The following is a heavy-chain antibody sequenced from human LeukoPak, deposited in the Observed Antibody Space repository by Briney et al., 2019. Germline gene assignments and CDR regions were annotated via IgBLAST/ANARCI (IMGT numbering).Heavy chain of an antibody. D-gene: IGHD4-17*01. V-gene: IGHV4-61*02. Sequence: RSSQTLSLTCTVSGDSMRSDSYFWSWIRQPAAKGLEWIGRSYSSGNTYYNPSLESRVTISLDTPRNQFSLKVSSVTAADTAVYYCATARADYGDYNSFYYMDVWGKGTTVTVSS. CDR2: SYSSGNT. CDR3: ATARADYGDYNSFYYMDV. J-gene: IGHJ6*03. CDR1: GDSMRSDSYF.